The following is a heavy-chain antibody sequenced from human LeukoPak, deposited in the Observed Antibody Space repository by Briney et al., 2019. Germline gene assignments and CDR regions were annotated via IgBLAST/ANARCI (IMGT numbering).Heavy chain of an antibody. J-gene: IGHJ4*02. CDR2: ISYDGSNK. CDR3: ARDSMITFGGVSYYFDY. CDR1: GFTFSSYA. Sequence: GRSLRPSCAASGFTFSSYAMHWVRQAPGKGLEWVAVISYDGSNKYYADSVKGRFTISRDNSKNTLYLQMNSLRAEDTAVYYCARDSMITFGGVSYYFDYWGQGTLVTVSS. V-gene: IGHV3-30-3*01. D-gene: IGHD3-16*01.